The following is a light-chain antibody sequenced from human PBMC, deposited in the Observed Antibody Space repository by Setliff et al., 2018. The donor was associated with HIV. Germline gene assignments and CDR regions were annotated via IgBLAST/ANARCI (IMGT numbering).Light chain of an antibody. CDR2: DDN. CDR1: SIGSKS. J-gene: IGLJ1*01. Sequence: SYELTQPPSVSVAPGKSARIICGGNSIGSKSVHWYQQKPGQAPVLVVYDDNDRPSGIPERFPGSNSGNTATLTISRVEAGDEADYYCQVWDSSSDHHVFGTGTKVTVL. V-gene: IGLV3-21*03. CDR3: QVWDSSSDHHV.